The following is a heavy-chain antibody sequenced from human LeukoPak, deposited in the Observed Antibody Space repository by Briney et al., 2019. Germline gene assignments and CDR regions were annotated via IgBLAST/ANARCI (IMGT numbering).Heavy chain of an antibody. D-gene: IGHD2-15*01. CDR2: IWYDGSKE. J-gene: IGHJ6*01. CDR3: ARDIASTRMDV. CDR1: GFTFRSHG. V-gene: IGHV3-33*01. Sequence: GGSLRLSCVASGFTFRSHGMHWVRQAPGKGLEWVAVIWYDGSKEYFADSVKGRFTISRDNSKNILYLQMNSLRAEDTAVYYCARDIASTRMDVWGQGTTVSVSS.